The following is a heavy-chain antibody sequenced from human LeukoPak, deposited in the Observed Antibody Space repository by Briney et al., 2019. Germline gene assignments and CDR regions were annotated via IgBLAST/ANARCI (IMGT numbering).Heavy chain of an antibody. CDR3: ARDQDHIAVAGIDY. V-gene: IGHV1-69*04. CDR1: GGTFSSYA. Sequence: ASVKVSCKASGGTFSSYAISWVRQAPGQGLEWMGRIIPILGIANYAQKFQGRVTITADKSTSTAYMELSSLRSEDTAVYYCARDQDHIAVAGIDYWGQGTLVTVSS. J-gene: IGHJ4*02. D-gene: IGHD6-19*01. CDR2: IIPILGIA.